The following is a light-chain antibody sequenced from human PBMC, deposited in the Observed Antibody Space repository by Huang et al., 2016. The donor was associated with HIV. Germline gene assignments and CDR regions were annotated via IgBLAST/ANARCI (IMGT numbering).Light chain of an antibody. V-gene: IGKV1-33*01. CDR3: QQFDNLYT. CDR1: QDIRNY. J-gene: IGKJ2*01. Sequence: IQMTQSPASLSTFVGDRVTISCQANQDIRNYLNWYQQKPGKPPTLLIYGASTLQTGVPSRFSGNGSGTEFTLTINSLQSEDVATYYCQQFDNLYTFGQGTKLEIK. CDR2: GAS.